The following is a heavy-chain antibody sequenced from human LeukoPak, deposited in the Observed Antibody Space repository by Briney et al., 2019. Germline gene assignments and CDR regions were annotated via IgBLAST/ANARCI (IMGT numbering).Heavy chain of an antibody. CDR3: ARRTHDYGDYGWFDP. Sequence: SETLSLTCTVSGGSINSFYWTWIRQPAGKGLEWIGRIYSSGSTNSNPSLKSRVTMSVDTSKNQFSLKLSSVTAADTAVYYCARRTHDYGDYGWFDPWGQGTLVTVSS. CDR2: IYSSGST. J-gene: IGHJ5*02. V-gene: IGHV4-4*07. CDR1: GGSINSFY. D-gene: IGHD4-17*01.